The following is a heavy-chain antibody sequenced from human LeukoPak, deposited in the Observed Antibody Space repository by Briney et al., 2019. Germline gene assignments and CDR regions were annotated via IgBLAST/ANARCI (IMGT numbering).Heavy chain of an antibody. Sequence: GESLKISCTASTYTFTNYWIAWVRQMPGKGLEWMGIIYPDDSDTRYSPSFQGQVTMSADMSINTAYLQWTSLEASDTAMYYCARGLRGGSGTKGYFDSWGQGTLVSVSS. CDR2: IYPDDSDT. J-gene: IGHJ4*02. D-gene: IGHD3-10*01. CDR1: TYTFTNYW. V-gene: IGHV5-51*01. CDR3: ARGLRGGSGTKGYFDS.